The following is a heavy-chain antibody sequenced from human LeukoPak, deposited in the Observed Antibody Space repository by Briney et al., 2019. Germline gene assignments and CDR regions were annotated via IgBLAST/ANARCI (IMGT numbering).Heavy chain of an antibody. J-gene: IGHJ6*04. D-gene: IGHD3-10*01. CDR1: GFSLSTSGVG. Sequence: SGPTLVTPPQPLTLTCTFSGFSLSTSGVGVGWIRQPPGKALEWLALIYWDDDKRYSPSLKSKLTITKDTSKNQVVLTMTNMDPVDTATYYCARDYYGSGSYSPREYYYGMDVWGKGTTVTVSS. CDR2: IYWDDDK. V-gene: IGHV2-5*02. CDR3: ARDYYGSGSYSPREYYYGMDV.